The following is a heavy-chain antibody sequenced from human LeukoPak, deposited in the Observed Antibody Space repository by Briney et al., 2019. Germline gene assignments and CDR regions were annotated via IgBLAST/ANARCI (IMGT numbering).Heavy chain of an antibody. V-gene: IGHV5-51*01. J-gene: IGHJ6*02. Sequence: GESLKISCKGSGYTFNTYWIAWVRQMPGKGLEWMGIIYPGDSDTRYSPSFQGQVTISADKSIGTAYLQWSSLKASDTATYYCARRIAVAGTGYYGLDVWGQGTTVTVPS. CDR2: IYPGDSDT. CDR3: ARRIAVAGTGYYGLDV. D-gene: IGHD6-19*01. CDR1: GYTFNTYW.